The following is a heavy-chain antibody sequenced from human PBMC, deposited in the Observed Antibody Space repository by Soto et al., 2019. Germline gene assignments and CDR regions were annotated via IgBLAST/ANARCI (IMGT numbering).Heavy chain of an antibody. CDR2: IYYSGST. J-gene: IGHJ4*02. Sequence: SETLSLTCTVSGGSISSGGYYWSWIRQHPGKGLEWIGYIYYSGSTYYNPSLKSRVTISVDTSKNQFSLKLSSVTAADTAVYYCARVGDSYALFDYWGQGTLVTVSS. CDR1: GGSISSGGYY. V-gene: IGHV4-31*03. D-gene: IGHD2-21*02. CDR3: ARVGDSYALFDY.